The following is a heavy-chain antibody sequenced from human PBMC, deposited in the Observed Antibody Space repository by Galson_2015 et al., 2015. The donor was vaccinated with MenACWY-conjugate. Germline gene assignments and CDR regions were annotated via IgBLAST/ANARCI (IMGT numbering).Heavy chain of an antibody. Sequence: SLRLSCAASGFTFSSYAMPWVRQAPGKGLEWVSAISGSGDSTYYADSVKGRGTISRDKSKNTRYLLRSSLGAEDTAGEDGAQDRAREDGTPGRTRGDDGRQGTLATVSS. J-gene: IGHJ4*02. CDR2: ISGSGDST. CDR3: AQDRAREDGTPGRTRGDD. V-gene: IGHV3-23*01. D-gene: IGHD3-10*01. CDR1: GFTFSSYA.